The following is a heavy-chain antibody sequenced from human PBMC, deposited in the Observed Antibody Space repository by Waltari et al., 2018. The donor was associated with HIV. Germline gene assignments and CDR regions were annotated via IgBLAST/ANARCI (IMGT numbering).Heavy chain of an antibody. CDR1: GGTFNTYA. D-gene: IGHD2-15*01. J-gene: IGHJ2*01. Sequence: QVQLVQSGAEVKKPGSSVKVSCKASGGTFNTYAITWVRQAPGPGLEWMGGIIPVFGTTNYAQKFQGRLTIIADESTSTGYMELNSLRSEDTAVYYCARMATVVDWYFDLWGRGTLVTVSS. CDR3: ARMATVVDWYFDL. V-gene: IGHV1-69*01. CDR2: IIPVFGTT.